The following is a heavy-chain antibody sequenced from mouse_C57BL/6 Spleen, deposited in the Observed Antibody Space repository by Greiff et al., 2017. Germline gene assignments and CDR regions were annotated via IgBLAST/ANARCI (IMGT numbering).Heavy chain of an antibody. J-gene: IGHJ4*01. CDR1: GYAFTNYL. CDR3: AREGGVPPYGMDY. Sequence: QVQLQQSGAELVRPGTSVKVSCKASGYAFTNYLIEWVKQRPGQGLEWIGVINPGSGGTNYNEKFKGKATLTADKSSSTAYMPLSSLTSEDSAVYVCAREGGVPPYGMDYWGKGTSVTVAS. D-gene: IGHD5-1*01. V-gene: IGHV1-54*01. CDR2: INPGSGGT.